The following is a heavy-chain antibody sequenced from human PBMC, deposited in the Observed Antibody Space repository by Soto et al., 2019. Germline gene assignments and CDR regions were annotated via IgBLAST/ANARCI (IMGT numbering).Heavy chain of an antibody. Sequence: QLQLQESGPGLVKPSETLSLTCNVSGGSISSSGYYWGWIRQPPGKGLEWIGNIFYSGSTYYNPSLKSRATSSADISMYHFSLKLSSVTAADTSVYYCASPAGAGSWSRFADWGQGILVTVSS. CDR3: ASPAGAGSWSRFAD. J-gene: IGHJ1*01. CDR1: GGSISSSGYY. V-gene: IGHV4-39*02. D-gene: IGHD3-10*01. CDR2: IFYSGST.